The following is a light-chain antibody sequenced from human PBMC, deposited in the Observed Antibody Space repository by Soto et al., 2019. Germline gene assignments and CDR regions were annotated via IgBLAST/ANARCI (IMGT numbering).Light chain of an antibody. Sequence: EIVLTQSPGTMSVSPGERVTLSCRASQSVSSNFLAWHQQKPGQAPRLLIYGASSRAGGIPDRFRGSGSGTDFTLTIYRLAPEDFAVYYCQQYGSAPFTVGPGTKVDVK. CDR3: QQYGSAPFT. CDR2: GAS. V-gene: IGKV3-20*01. J-gene: IGKJ3*01. CDR1: QSVSSNF.